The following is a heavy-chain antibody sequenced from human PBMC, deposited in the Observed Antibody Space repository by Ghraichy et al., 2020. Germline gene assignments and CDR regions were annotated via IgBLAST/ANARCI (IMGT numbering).Heavy chain of an antibody. CDR2: ISAYNGNT. CDR1: GYTFTSYG. CDR3: AREGALVVPAHDAFDI. D-gene: IGHD2-2*01. Sequence: ASVKVSCKASGYTFTSYGISWVRQAPGQGLEWMGWISAYNGNTNYAQKLQGRVTMTTDTSTSTAYMELRSLRSDDTAVYYCAREGALVVPAHDAFDIWGQGTMVTVSS. J-gene: IGHJ3*02. V-gene: IGHV1-18*01.